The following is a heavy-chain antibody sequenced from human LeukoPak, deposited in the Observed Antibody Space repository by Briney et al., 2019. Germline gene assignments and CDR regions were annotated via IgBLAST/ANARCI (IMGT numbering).Heavy chain of an antibody. Sequence: GGSLRLSCAASGFTFSSYTMNWVRQAPGKGLEWVSSISSTSYYIYYADSLKGRFTISRDNSKNTLYLQMNSLRAEDTAVYYCAKDHLRYSSGWYGIGSDYWGQGTLVTVSS. CDR3: AKDHLRYSSGWYGIGSDY. CDR1: GFTFSSYT. V-gene: IGHV3-21*04. J-gene: IGHJ4*02. CDR2: ISSTSYYI. D-gene: IGHD6-19*01.